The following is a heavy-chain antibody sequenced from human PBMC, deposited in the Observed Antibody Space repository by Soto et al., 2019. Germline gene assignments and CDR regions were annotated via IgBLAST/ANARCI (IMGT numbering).Heavy chain of an antibody. CDR1: GGSFSGYY. D-gene: IGHD2-21*02. Sequence: PSETLSLTCAVYGGSFSGYYWSWIRQPPGKGLEWIGEINHSGSTNYNPSLKSRVTISVDTSKNQFSLKLSSVTAADTAVYYCTRDGDGRMTTNPYYYYGMDVWGPGITVTVSS. CDR3: TRDGDGRMTTNPYYYYGMDV. J-gene: IGHJ6*02. CDR2: INHSGST. V-gene: IGHV4-34*01.